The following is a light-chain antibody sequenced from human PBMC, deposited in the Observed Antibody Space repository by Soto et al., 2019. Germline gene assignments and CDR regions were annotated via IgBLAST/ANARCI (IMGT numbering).Light chain of an antibody. V-gene: IGKV3-11*01. Sequence: EIVLTQSPATLSLSPGERATLSCRASQSVSSYLAWYQQKPGKAPRLLIYDASNRATGIPARFSGSESGTYFTRTISSLEPEDVAVYYGQERNRWLWTLGHGTRVEI. J-gene: IGKJ1*01. CDR3: QERNRWLWT. CDR2: DAS. CDR1: QSVSSY.